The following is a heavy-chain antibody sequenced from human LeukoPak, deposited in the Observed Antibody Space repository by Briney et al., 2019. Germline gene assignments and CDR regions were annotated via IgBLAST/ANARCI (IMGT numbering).Heavy chain of an antibody. CDR1: GFTFDDYA. CDR3: AKDIWGGSPDGYNRFDY. J-gene: IGHJ4*02. Sequence: GGSLRLSCAASGFTFDDYAMHWVRQAPGKGLQWVSGISWNSGAIGYADSVKGRFTISRDNAKNSLYLQMNNLRAENTALYYCAKDIWGGSPDGYNRFDYWGQGTLVTVSS. D-gene: IGHD5-24*01. V-gene: IGHV3-9*01. CDR2: ISWNSGAI.